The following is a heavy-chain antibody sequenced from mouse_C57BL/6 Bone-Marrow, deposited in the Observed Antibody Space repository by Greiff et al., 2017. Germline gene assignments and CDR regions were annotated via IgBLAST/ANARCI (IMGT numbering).Heavy chain of an antibody. V-gene: IGHV1-52*01. CDR1: GYTFTSYW. CDR3: AGEGGSSYGWFAY. Sequence: QVQLQQPGAELVRPGSSVKLSCKASGYTFTSYWMHWVKQRPIQGLEWIGNIDPSDSDTHYNQKFKDKATLTVDKSSSTAYMQLSSLTSEDSAVYYCAGEGGSSYGWFAYWGQGTLVTVSA. J-gene: IGHJ3*01. CDR2: IDPSDSDT. D-gene: IGHD1-1*01.